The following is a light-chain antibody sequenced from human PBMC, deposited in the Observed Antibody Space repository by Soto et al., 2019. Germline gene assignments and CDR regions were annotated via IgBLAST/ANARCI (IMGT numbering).Light chain of an antibody. CDR3: SSYTSSSTLVV. V-gene: IGLV2-14*01. Sequence: QSALIQPASVSGFPGQSITISYTGTSSDVGGYNYVSWNQQHPGKAPKLKIYDVSNRPSGVYNRFSGSKSVNTASLTISGLQAEDEADYYCSSYTSSSTLVVFGGGTKLTVL. CDR2: DVS. J-gene: IGLJ2*01. CDR1: SSDVGGYNY.